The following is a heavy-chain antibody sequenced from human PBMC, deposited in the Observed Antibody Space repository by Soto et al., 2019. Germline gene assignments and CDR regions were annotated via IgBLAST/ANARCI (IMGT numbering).Heavy chain of an antibody. Sequence: ASVKVSCKASGYTFTSYAMHWVRQAPGQRLEWMGWINAGNGNTKYSQKFQGRVTITRDTSASTAYMEMSSLRSEDTAVYYCARERGAAGPTYYYYYGMDVWGQGTTVTVS. V-gene: IGHV1-3*01. CDR2: INAGNGNT. D-gene: IGHD6-13*01. J-gene: IGHJ6*02. CDR3: ARERGAAGPTYYYYYGMDV. CDR1: GYTFTSYA.